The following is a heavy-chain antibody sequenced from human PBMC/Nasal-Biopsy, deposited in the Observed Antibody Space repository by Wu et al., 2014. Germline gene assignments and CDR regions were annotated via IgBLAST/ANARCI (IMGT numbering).Heavy chain of an antibody. J-gene: IGHJ4*02. CDR1: DGSLSGYY. CDR2: INQSGSA. CDR3: ARGPHQFSSGWPDDF. D-gene: IGHD6-19*01. Sequence: TLSLTCAVKDGSLSGYYWSWIRQPLGKGLEWIGEINQSGSAIHNPSLKSRLTISADTSRNQFSLKLSSVTAADTGYYYCARGPHQFSSGWPDDFWSQGTLVTVSS. V-gene: IGHV4-34*01.